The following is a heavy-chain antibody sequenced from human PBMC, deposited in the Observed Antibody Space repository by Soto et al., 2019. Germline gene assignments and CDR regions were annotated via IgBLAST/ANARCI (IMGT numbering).Heavy chain of an antibody. V-gene: IGHV3-30-3*01. CDR2: ISYDGSNK. CDR1: GFTFSSYA. D-gene: IGHD3-10*01. J-gene: IGHJ4*02. CDR3: ARRVGVIAYYFDY. Sequence: QVPLVESGGGVVQPGRSLRLSCAASGFTFSSYAMHWVRQAPGKGLELVAVISYDGSNKYYADSVKGRFTISRDNSKNTLYLQMNSLSADDTAVSYCARRVGVIAYYFDYWGQGTLVTVSS.